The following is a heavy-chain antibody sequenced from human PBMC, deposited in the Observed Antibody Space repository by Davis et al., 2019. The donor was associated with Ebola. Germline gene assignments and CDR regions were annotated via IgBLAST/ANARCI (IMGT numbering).Heavy chain of an antibody. Sequence: PGGSLRLSCAASGFTFDDYAMHWVRQAPGKGLEWVSGISWNSGSIGYAHSVKGRFTISRDNAKNSLYLQMNSLRAEDTALYYCAKEAIMVQGFDYWGQGTLVTVSS. D-gene: IGHD3-10*01. CDR1: GFTFDDYA. CDR2: ISWNSGSI. CDR3: AKEAIMVQGFDY. J-gene: IGHJ4*02. V-gene: IGHV3-9*01.